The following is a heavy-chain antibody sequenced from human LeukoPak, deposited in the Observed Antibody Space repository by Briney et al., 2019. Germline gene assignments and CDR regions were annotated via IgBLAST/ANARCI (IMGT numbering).Heavy chain of an antibody. D-gene: IGHD5-18*01. CDR3: ARGYSYGGYYYYGMDV. CDR2: IYHSGST. J-gene: IGHJ6*02. V-gene: IGHV4-30-2*01. CDR1: GGSISSGGYS. Sequence: SETLSLTCAVSGGSISSGGYSWSWIRQPPGKGLEWIGYIYHSGSTYYNPFLKSRVTISVDRSKNQFSLKLSSVTAADTVVYYCARGYSYGGYYYYGMDVWGQGTTVTVSS.